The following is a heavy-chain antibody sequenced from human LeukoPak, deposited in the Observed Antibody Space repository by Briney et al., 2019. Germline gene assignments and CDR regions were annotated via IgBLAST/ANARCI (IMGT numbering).Heavy chain of an antibody. CDR3: ARGRDISTSPATDY. CDR1: GYTFTGYY. CDR2: INPNSGGT. Sequence: GASVKVSCKASGYTFTGYYMHWVRQAPGQGLEWMGWINPNSGGTNYAQKFQGRVTMTRDTSISTAYMELSRLRSDDTAVYYCARGRDISTSPATDYWGQGTLVTVSS. J-gene: IGHJ4*02. V-gene: IGHV1-2*02. D-gene: IGHD2-2*01.